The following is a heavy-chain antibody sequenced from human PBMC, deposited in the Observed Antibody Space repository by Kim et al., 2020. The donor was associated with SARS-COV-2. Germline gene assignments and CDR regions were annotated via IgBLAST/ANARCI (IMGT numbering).Heavy chain of an antibody. V-gene: IGHV3-30-3*01. CDR2: ISYDGSNK. Sequence: GGSLRLSCAASGFTFSSYAMHWVRQAPGKGLEWVAVISYDGSNKYYADSVKGRFTISRDNSKNTLYLQMNSLRAEDTAVYYCARDLGWGSSGWDGAFDIWGQGTMVTVSS. CDR3: ARDLGWGSSGWDGAFDI. J-gene: IGHJ3*02. D-gene: IGHD6-19*01. CDR1: GFTFSSYA.